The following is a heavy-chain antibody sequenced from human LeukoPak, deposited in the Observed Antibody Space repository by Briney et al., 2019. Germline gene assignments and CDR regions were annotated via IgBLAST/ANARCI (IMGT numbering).Heavy chain of an antibody. CDR2: MSYDGRNE. CDR3: ARAPTSSYKGNYDY. Sequence: GGSLRLSCAASGFTFSSFGMHWVRQAPGRGLEWVAFMSYDGRNEYYGDSVKGRFTISRDNSKNTLYLQMNFLRADDTAVYFCARAPTSSYKGNYDYWGQGTLVTVSS. CDR1: GFTFSSFG. V-gene: IGHV3-30*03. D-gene: IGHD2-2*02. J-gene: IGHJ4*02.